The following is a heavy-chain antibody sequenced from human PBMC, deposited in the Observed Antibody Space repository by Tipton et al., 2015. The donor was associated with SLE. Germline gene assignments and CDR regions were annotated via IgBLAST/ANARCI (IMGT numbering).Heavy chain of an antibody. CDR3: ARVSGSSPQVDY. J-gene: IGHJ4*02. CDR1: GGSFSGYY. V-gene: IGHV4-34*01. CDR2: INHSGSI. Sequence: TLSLTCAVYGGSFSGYYWSWIRQPPGKGLEWIGEINHSGSINYNPSLKSRVTISVDTSKNQFSLKLSSVTAADTAVYYCARVSGSSPQVDYWGQGTLVTVSS. D-gene: IGHD6-6*01.